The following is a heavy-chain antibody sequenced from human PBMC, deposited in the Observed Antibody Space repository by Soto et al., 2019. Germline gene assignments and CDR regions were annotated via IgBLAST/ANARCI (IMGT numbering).Heavy chain of an antibody. CDR2: IYYSGST. CDR1: GGSISSSSYY. J-gene: IGHJ4*02. V-gene: IGHV4-39*01. D-gene: IGHD3-10*01. Sequence: SETLSLTCTVSGGSISSSSYYWGWIRQPPGKGLEWIGSIYYSGSTYYADSVKGRFTTSRDNSRNTLYLQMNSLRVEDTAVYHCGIITYGSGSYSDNWGQGTPVTVSS. CDR3: GIITYGSGSYSDN.